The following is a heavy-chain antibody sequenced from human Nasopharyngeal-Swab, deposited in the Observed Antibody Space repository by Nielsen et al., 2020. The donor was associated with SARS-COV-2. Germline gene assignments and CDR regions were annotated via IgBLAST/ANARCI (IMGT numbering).Heavy chain of an antibody. V-gene: IGHV1-18*01. Sequence: ASVKVSCKASGYTFTSYGISWVRQAPGQELEWMGWFSAYNGRTYYAQKFQGRVTMTTDTSTSTAYMDLRSLRSDDTAVYYCARDPRGPDYWGQGTLVTVSS. CDR1: GYTFTSYG. CDR3: ARDPRGPDY. D-gene: IGHD6-25*01. CDR2: FSAYNGRT. J-gene: IGHJ4*02.